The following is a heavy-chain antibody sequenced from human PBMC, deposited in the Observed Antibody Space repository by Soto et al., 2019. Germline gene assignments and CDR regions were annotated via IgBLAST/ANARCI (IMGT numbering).Heavy chain of an antibody. Sequence: QVQLQESGPGLVKPSETLSLTCTVSGGSISSYYWSWIRQPPGKGLEWIGYIYYSGSTNYNPSLKSRVTISVDTSKNQFSLKLSSVTAADTAVYYCARTPMTTDYYYYGMDVWGQGTTVTVSS. CDR1: GGSISSYY. D-gene: IGHD4-17*01. J-gene: IGHJ6*02. CDR2: IYYSGST. V-gene: IGHV4-59*01. CDR3: ARTPMTTDYYYYGMDV.